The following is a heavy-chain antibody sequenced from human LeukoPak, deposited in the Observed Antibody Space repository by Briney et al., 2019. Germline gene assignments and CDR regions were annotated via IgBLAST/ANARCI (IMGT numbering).Heavy chain of an antibody. CDR1: GGSISSSSYY. D-gene: IGHD2-2*01. V-gene: IGHV4-39*07. J-gene: IGHJ4*02. CDR3: ARVYCSSTSCRGGYFDY. Sequence: KPSETLSLTCTVSGGSISSSSYYWGWIRQPPGKGLEWIGSIYYSGSTYYNPSLKSRVTISVDTSKNQFSLKLSSVTAADTAVYYCARVYCSSTSCRGGYFDYWGQGTLVTVSS. CDR2: IYYSGST.